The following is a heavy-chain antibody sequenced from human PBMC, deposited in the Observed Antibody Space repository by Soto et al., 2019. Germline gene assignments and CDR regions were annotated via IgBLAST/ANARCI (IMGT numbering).Heavy chain of an antibody. J-gene: IGHJ4*02. Sequence: QVQLQESGPGLVKPSQTLSLTCTVSGGSISSGDYYWSWIRQPPGKGLEWIGYIDYSGSTYYNPSRKRSVTIEVETSKNKFSRRLSSVTAADSAVYYCAREAGTMTQGITDYWGQGTLVTVSS. D-gene: IGHD3-22*01. CDR2: IDYSGST. V-gene: IGHV4-30-4*01. CDR1: GGSISSGDYY. CDR3: AREAGTMTQGITDY.